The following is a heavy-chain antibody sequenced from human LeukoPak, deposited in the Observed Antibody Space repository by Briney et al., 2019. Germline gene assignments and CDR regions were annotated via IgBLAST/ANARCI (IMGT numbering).Heavy chain of an antibody. Sequence: PGGSLRLSCAASGFTFSSYDMHWVRQATGKGLEWVSAIGTAGDTYYPGSVKGRFTISRENAKNSLYLQMNSLRAEDTAVYYCARDGWAQASGDDAFDIWGQGTMVTVSS. CDR2: IGTAGDT. J-gene: IGHJ3*02. CDR1: GFTFSSYD. D-gene: IGHD3-3*01. CDR3: ARDGWAQASGDDAFDI. V-gene: IGHV3-13*01.